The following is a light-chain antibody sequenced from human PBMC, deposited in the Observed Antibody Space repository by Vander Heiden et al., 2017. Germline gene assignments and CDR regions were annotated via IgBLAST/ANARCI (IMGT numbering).Light chain of an antibody. V-gene: IGLV1-51*01. J-gene: IGLJ2*01. CDR1: SSIIGSNY. CDR2: DNN. Sequence: SVLTQPPSVSAAPGQKVTIPCSGSSSIIGSNYVSCYQHPPGTAPNLLFFDNNRRSSGIPARFSGSKSGTSATIATTGLQTGDAADYYFDTSDSSRSAGVFGGGTKLTVL. CDR3: DTSDSSRSAGV.